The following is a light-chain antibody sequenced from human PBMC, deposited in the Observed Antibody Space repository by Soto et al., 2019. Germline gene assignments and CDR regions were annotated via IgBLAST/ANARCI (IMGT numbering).Light chain of an antibody. V-gene: IGKV3-20*01. CDR3: QHYENSPIT. CDR2: GAS. Sequence: EIVLTQSPGVLSLSPGGTTTLSCSANESLSSGFLAWYQQRRGQAPRLLIYGASTRATGIPDRFSGGGSETDFILTISRVEPEDFAMYYCQHYENSPITFGPGTRLEIK. J-gene: IGKJ5*01. CDR1: ESLSSGF.